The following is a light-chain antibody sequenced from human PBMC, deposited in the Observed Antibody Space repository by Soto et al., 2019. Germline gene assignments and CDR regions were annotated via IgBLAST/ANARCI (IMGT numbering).Light chain of an antibody. J-gene: IGLJ2*01. V-gene: IGLV2-14*01. CDR1: SSDIGGYKY. CDR2: EVS. Sequence: QSALTQPASLSGSPGQSITISCTGSSSDIGGYKYVSWYQQHPGKPPRVIIYEVSNRLSGVSHRFSGSKSGNTASLTISGLQADDEADYYCSSYTSTNTPVVFGGGTKLTVL. CDR3: SSYTSTNTPVV.